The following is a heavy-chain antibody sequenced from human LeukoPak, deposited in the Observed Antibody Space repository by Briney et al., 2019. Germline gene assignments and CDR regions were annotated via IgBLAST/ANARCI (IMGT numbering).Heavy chain of an antibody. CDR3: ARELCGSASCPDY. CDR1: GFTFSSYA. V-gene: IGHV3-33*01. J-gene: IGHJ4*02. CDR2: VWHDGSNK. D-gene: IGHD3-10*01. Sequence: PGGSLRLSCTAPGFTFSSYAIHWIRQAPGKGLEWVALVWHDGSNKYYADSVKGRSTISRDNSKNTVYLQMNSLRAEDTAVYYCARELCGSASCPDYWGQGTLVTVSS.